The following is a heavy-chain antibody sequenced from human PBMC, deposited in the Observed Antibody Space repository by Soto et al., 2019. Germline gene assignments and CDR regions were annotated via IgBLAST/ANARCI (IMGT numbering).Heavy chain of an antibody. V-gene: IGHV4-30-2*01. CDR2: MYHSGST. Sequence: PSETLSLTCAGSGVSISSGGYSWSWIRQPPGKGLEWIGYMYHSGSTYYNPSLKSRVTISIYRSKNQFSLKLSSLNAADTAVYYCVRVPDYWGQGILVTVSS. J-gene: IGHJ4*02. CDR1: GVSISSGGYS. CDR3: VRVPDY.